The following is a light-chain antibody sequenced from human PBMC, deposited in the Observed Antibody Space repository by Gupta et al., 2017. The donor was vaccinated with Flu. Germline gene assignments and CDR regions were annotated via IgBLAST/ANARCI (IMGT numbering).Light chain of an antibody. CDR1: QSVNNN. V-gene: IGKV3-15*01. CDR3: QEYNTWPLT. Sequence: ETVMTQSPVTLSVSPGERATLSCRASQSVNNNLAWYQQKPGQAARFLIYGLSTRATGIPGRFSGSASGTEFSLTIRILPSEDSAVYYFQEYNTWPLTFGGGTRLEIK. CDR2: GLS. J-gene: IGKJ4*01.